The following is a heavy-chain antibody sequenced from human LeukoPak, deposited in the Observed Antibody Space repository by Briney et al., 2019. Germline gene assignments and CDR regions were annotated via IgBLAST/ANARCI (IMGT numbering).Heavy chain of an antibody. V-gene: IGHV1-69*13. CDR2: IIPIFGTA. J-gene: IGHJ4*02. Sequence: ASVKVSCKASGGTFISYAISWVRQAPGQGLEWMGGIIPIFGTANYAQKFQGRVTITVDESTSTAYMELSSLRSEDTAVYYCARARDWAGYSNGFYYWGQGTLVTVSS. CDR1: GGTFISYA. CDR3: ARARDWAGYSNGFYY. D-gene: IGHD5-18*01.